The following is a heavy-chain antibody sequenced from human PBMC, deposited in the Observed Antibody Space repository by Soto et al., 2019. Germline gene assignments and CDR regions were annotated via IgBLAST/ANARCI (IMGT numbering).Heavy chain of an antibody. J-gene: IGHJ4*02. V-gene: IGHV1-69*01. CDR1: GGTFSSYA. CDR3: ARGEGTVTRTESFFDY. D-gene: IGHD4-17*01. CDR2: IIPIFGTA. Sequence: QVQLVQSGAEVKKPGSSVKVSCKASGGTFSSYAISWVRQAPGQGLEWMGGIIPIFGTANYAQKFQGRVTIPADESTSIAYMELRSLRSEDTAVYYCARGEGTVTRTESFFDYWGQGTLVTVSS.